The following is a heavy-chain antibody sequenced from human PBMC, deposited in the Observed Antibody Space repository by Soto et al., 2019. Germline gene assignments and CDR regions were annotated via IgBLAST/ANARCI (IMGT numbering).Heavy chain of an antibody. CDR2: IIPIFGTA. CDR1: GGTFSSYA. Sequence: SVKVSCKASGGTFSSYAISWVRQAPGQGLEWMGGIIPIFGTANYAQKFQGRVTITADESTSTAYMELSSLRSEDTAVYYCAREITMIVVASAFDIWGQGTMVTVSS. CDR3: AREITMIVVASAFDI. D-gene: IGHD3-22*01. V-gene: IGHV1-69*13. J-gene: IGHJ3*02.